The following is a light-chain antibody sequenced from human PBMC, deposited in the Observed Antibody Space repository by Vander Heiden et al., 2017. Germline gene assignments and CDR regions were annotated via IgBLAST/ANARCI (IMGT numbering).Light chain of an antibody. CDR2: DAS. V-gene: IGKV1-5*01. CDR3: QQDHIYWT. J-gene: IGKJ1*01. Sequence: DIQMTQSPSTLSASLGDRVTITCRASQSVRNWLAWYQKKPGKAPRLMIYDASRGQSGGPVRFSGSGYGTEFTLTSSGRQHDDFANYYGQQDHIYWTFGQGTKVXVK. CDR1: QSVRNW.